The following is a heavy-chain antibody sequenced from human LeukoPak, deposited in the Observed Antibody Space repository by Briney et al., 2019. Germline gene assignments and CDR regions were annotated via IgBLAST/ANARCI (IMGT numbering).Heavy chain of an antibody. CDR3: VRDMDRGQLLVRPYN. D-gene: IGHD6-19*01. CDR1: GYIFIGYY. Sequence: ASVKVSCKTSGYIFIGYYMHWVRQAPGQGLEWMGWIDPKSGGTNYAQKVQGRVTMTRDMSFNTAYMDLRRLKSDDTAVYYCVRDMDRGQLLVRPYNWGQGTLVTVSS. V-gene: IGHV1-2*02. CDR2: IDPKSGGT. J-gene: IGHJ4*02.